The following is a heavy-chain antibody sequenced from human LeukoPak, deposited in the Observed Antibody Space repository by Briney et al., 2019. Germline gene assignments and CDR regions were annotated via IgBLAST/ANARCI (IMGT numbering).Heavy chain of an antibody. D-gene: IGHD6-13*01. V-gene: IGHV1-69*06. Sequence: SVKVSCKASGGTFSSYAISWVRQAPGQGLEWMGGIIPIFGTANYAQKFQGRVTITADKSASTAYMELSSLRSEDTAVYYCAIPYSSSWYGDYWGQGTLVTVSS. J-gene: IGHJ4*02. CDR3: AIPYSSSWYGDY. CDR2: IIPIFGTA. CDR1: GGTFSSYA.